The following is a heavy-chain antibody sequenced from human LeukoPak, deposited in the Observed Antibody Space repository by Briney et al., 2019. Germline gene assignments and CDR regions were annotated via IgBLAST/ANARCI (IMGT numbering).Heavy chain of an antibody. CDR2: IEYSGST. D-gene: IGHD6-13*01. V-gene: IGHV4-61*08. J-gene: IGHJ4*02. CDR1: GASVSSGGYF. CDR3: ARAAGGSRFNYFDY. Sequence: PSETLSLTCTVAGASVSSGGYFWNWLRQSPGKGLEWIGYIEYSGSTNYDPSFKSRVTISDDTSKNQISLRLTSVNFADTAIYFCARAAGGSRFNYFDYWGQGTLVTVAS.